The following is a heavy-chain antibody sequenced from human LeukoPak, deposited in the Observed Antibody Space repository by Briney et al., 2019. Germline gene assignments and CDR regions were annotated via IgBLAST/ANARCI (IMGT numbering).Heavy chain of an antibody. V-gene: IGHV1-2*02. CDR2: INPNSGGT. J-gene: IGHJ6*03. Sequence: ASVKVSCKASGYTFTGYFIHWVRQAPGQGLEWMGWINPNSGGTNYAQKFQGRVTMTRDTSISTAYMELSRLRSDDTAVYYCARVGAESYYYYYTDVWGKGTTVTVSS. CDR3: ARVGAESYYYYYTDV. CDR1: GYTFTGYF. D-gene: IGHD3-16*01.